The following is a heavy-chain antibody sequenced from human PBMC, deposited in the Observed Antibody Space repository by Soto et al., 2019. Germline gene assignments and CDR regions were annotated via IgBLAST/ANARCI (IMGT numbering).Heavy chain of an antibody. D-gene: IGHD2-15*01. CDR1: GFTFDDYG. CDR3: AREYCSGGSCYLDY. J-gene: IGHJ4*02. CDR2: INWNGDST. V-gene: IGHV3-20*04. Sequence: EVQLVESGGGVVRPGGSLRVSCTASGFTFDDYGMSWVRQPPGKGLEWVSGINWNGDSTGYADSVKGRFTISRDNAKNSLYLQMNSLRAEDTALYYCAREYCSGGSCYLDYWGQGTLVTVSS.